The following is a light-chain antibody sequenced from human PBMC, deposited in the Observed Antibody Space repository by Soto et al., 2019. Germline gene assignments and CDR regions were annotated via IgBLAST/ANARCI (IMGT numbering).Light chain of an antibody. Sequence: EIVLTQSPATLSLSPGERATLSCRASQSVSRNYLAWYQQKPGQAPRLLIYGASSRATGIPDRFSGSGYVTEFTLTISRLEPEDFAVYYCQQYGSSPGHTFGQGTKLEIK. CDR1: QSVSRNY. CDR3: QQYGSSPGHT. J-gene: IGKJ2*01. CDR2: GAS. V-gene: IGKV3-20*01.